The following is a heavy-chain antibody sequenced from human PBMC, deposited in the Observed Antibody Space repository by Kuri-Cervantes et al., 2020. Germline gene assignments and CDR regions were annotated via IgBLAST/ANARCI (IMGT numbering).Heavy chain of an antibody. CDR3: ARVSSGWYGYFDL. J-gene: IGHJ2*01. Sequence: SETLSLTCTVSGGSINISTYYWAWIRQPPGKGLEWIGTIYYTGNTYYSPSLKSRVTISVDTSKNQFSLKLSSVTAADTAVYYCARVSSGWYGYFDLWGRGTLVTVSS. V-gene: IGHV4-39*07. CDR1: GGSINISTYY. D-gene: IGHD6-19*01. CDR2: IYYTGNT.